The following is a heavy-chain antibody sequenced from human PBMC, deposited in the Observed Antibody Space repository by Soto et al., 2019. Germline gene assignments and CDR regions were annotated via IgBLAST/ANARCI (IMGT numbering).Heavy chain of an antibody. D-gene: IGHD4-4*01. V-gene: IGHV3-33*01. Sequence: PGGSLRLSCAASGFTFSSYGMHWVRQAPGKGLEWVAVIWYDGSNKYYADSVKGRFTISRDNSKNTLYLQMNSLRAEDTAVYYCASDAMTTETRYYFDYWGKGTLVTVAS. CDR3: ASDAMTTETRYYFDY. CDR2: IWYDGSNK. J-gene: IGHJ4*02. CDR1: GFTFSSYG.